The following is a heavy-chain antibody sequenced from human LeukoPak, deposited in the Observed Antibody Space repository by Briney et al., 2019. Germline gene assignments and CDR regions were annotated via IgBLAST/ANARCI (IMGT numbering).Heavy chain of an antibody. J-gene: IGHJ3*02. Sequence: GGSLRLSCAAFGFTFDDYAMPWVRQAPGKGLEWVSGISWNSGSIGYADSVKGRFTISRDNAKNSPYLQMNSLRAEDTALYYCAKGSGSYGRWAFDIWGQGTMVTVSS. V-gene: IGHV3-9*01. CDR3: AKGSGSYGRWAFDI. CDR2: ISWNSGSI. CDR1: GFTFDDYA. D-gene: IGHD1-26*01.